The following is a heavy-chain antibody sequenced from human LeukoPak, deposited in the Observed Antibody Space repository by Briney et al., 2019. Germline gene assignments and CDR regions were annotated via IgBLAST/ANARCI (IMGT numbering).Heavy chain of an antibody. Sequence: ASVKVSCKVSGYTLTELSMHWVRQAPGKGLEWMGGFDPEDGETIYAQKFQGRVTMTEDTSTDTAYMELSSLRSEDTAVYYCATAPYYYGSGSYRRRRAYFDYWGQGTLVTVSS. V-gene: IGHV1-24*01. CDR1: GYTLTELS. CDR3: ATAPYYYGSGSYRRRRAYFDY. CDR2: FDPEDGET. J-gene: IGHJ4*02. D-gene: IGHD3-10*01.